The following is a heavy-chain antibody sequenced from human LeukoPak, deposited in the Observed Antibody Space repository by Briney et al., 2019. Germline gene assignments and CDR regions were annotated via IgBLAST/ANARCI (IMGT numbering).Heavy chain of an antibody. Sequence: PGGSLRLSCAASGFTFSSYAMSWVRQAPGKGLEWVSAISGSGGSTYYADSVKGRFTISRDNSKNTLYLQMNSLRAEDTAVYYCAKGSNYYDSSGRDYWGQGTLVTVSS. CDR2: ISGSGGST. J-gene: IGHJ4*02. D-gene: IGHD3-22*01. V-gene: IGHV3-23*01. CDR3: AKGSNYYDSSGRDY. CDR1: GFTFSSYA.